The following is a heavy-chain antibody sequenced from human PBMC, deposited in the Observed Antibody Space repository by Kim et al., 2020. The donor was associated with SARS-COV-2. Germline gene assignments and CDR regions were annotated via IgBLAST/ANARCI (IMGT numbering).Heavy chain of an antibody. CDR2: IKQDGSEK. D-gene: IGHD2-2*01. Sequence: GGSLRLSCAASGFTFSSYWMSWVRQAPGKGLEWVANIKQDGSEKYYVDSVKGRFTISRDNAKNSLYLQMNSLRAEDTAVYYCAKTGLVVPAAPWYAFDIWGQGTMVTVSS. V-gene: IGHV3-7*01. CDR1: GFTFSSYW. CDR3: AKTGLVVPAAPWYAFDI. J-gene: IGHJ3*02.